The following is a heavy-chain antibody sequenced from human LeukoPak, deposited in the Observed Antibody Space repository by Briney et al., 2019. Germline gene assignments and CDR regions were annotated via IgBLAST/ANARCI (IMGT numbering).Heavy chain of an antibody. J-gene: IGHJ6*02. Sequence: PSETLSLTCTVSGGSISSSNYYWGWIRQPPGKGLEWIGSFYYSGSTYYNPSLKSRVTISVDTSKNQFSLNLRSVTAADTAVYYCARLSGSTGPRERGIYYYYGLDVWGQGTTVTVS. D-gene: IGHD1-14*01. V-gene: IGHV4-39*01. CDR2: FYYSGST. CDR1: GGSISSSNYY. CDR3: ARLSGSTGPRERGIYYYYGLDV.